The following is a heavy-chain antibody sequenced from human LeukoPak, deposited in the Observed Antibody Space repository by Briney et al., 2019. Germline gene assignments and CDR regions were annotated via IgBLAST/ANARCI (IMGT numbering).Heavy chain of an antibody. CDR1: GFTFSNYW. Sequence: GGSLRLSYAASGFTFSNYWMIWVRQAPGKGLEWVANIKQDGSKTHYVDSVEGRFTISRDNAKNSLYLQMNSLRAEDTAVYYCARLYCSSTSCYLDYWGQGTLVTVSS. CDR2: IKQDGSKT. J-gene: IGHJ4*02. CDR3: ARLYCSSTSCYLDY. D-gene: IGHD2-2*01. V-gene: IGHV3-7*01.